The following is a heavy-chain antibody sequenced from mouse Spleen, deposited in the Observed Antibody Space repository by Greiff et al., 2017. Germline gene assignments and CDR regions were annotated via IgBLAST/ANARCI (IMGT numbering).Heavy chain of an antibody. CDR1: GYTFTDYY. V-gene: IGHV1-26*01. CDR3: ARRGVYYGNLWFAY. D-gene: IGHD2-1*01. J-gene: IGHJ3*01. Sequence: EVQLQQSGPELVKPGASVKISCKASGYTFTDYYMNWVKQSHGKSLEWIGDINPNNGGTSYNQKFKGKATLTVDKSSSTAYMELRSLTSEDTAVYYCARRGVYYGNLWFAYWGQGTLVTVSA. CDR2: INPNNGGT.